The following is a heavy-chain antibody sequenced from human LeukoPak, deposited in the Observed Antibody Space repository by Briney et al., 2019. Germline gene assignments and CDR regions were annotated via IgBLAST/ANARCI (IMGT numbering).Heavy chain of an antibody. J-gene: IGHJ6*04. V-gene: IGHV4-34*01. CDR2: ISHSGGT. CDR3: ARQNGYFELSPLRYYGMDV. D-gene: IGHD3-9*01. CDR1: GGSFSVYY. Sequence: NPSETLSLTCAVYGGSFSVYYWSWIRQPPGKGLEWIGEISHSGGTNYNPSLKSRVTISVDTSKDQFSLKLSSVTAADTGVYYCARQNGYFELSPLRYYGMDVWGKGTTVTVSS.